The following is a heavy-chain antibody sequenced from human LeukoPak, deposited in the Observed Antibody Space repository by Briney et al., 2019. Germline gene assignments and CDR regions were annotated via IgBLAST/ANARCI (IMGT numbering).Heavy chain of an antibody. Sequence: SETLSLTCTVSGGSISSSSYYWGWIRQPPGKGLEWIGSIYYSGSTYYNPSLKSRVTISVDTSKNQFSLKLSSVTAADTAVYYCARVDDYTPRFDYWGQGTLVTVSS. CDR2: IYYSGST. CDR1: GGSISSSSYY. D-gene: IGHD5-24*01. J-gene: IGHJ4*02. V-gene: IGHV4-39*07. CDR3: ARVDDYTPRFDY.